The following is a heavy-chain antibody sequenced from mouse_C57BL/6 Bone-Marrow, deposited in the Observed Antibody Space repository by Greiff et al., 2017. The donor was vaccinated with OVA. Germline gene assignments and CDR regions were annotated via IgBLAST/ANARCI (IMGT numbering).Heavy chain of an antibody. CDR3: ARRGITTVVATYWYIDV. J-gene: IGHJ1*03. D-gene: IGHD1-1*01. CDR1: GYTFTSYW. Sequence: QVQLQQPGAELVKPGASVKLSCKASGYTFTSYWMHWVKQRPGRGLEWIGRIDPNSGGTKYNEKFKSKATLTVDKPSSTAYMQLRSLTSEDSAVYYCARRGITTVVATYWYIDVWGTGTTVTVSS. CDR2: IDPNSGGT. V-gene: IGHV1-72*01.